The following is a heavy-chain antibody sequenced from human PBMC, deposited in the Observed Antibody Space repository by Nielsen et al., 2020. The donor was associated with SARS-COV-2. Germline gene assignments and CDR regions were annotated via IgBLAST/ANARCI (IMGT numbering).Heavy chain of an antibody. V-gene: IGHV3-9*01. CDR3: AAAGTNYYYGMDV. Sequence: SLKISCAASGFTFSSYAMHWVRQAPGKGLEWVSGISWNSGSIGYADSVKGRFAIPRDNAKNSLYLQMNSLRAEDTALYYCAAAGTNYYYGMDVWGQGTTVTVS. CDR1: GFTFSSYA. D-gene: IGHD6-13*01. J-gene: IGHJ6*02. CDR2: ISWNSGSI.